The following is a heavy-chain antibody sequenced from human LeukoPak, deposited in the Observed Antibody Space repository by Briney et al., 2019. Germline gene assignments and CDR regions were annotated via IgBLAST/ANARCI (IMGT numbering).Heavy chain of an antibody. D-gene: IGHD3-16*02. V-gene: IGHV4-61*02. CDR3: AVGWFTFGGVINYYFDY. CDR2: IYTSGST. J-gene: IGHJ4*02. CDR1: GGSISSGSYY. Sequence: PSETLSLTCTVSGGSISSGSYYWSWIRQPAGKGLEWIGRIYTSGSTNYNPSLKSRVTISVDTSKNQFSLKLSSVTAADTAVYYCAVGWFTFGGVINYYFDYWGQGTLVTVSS.